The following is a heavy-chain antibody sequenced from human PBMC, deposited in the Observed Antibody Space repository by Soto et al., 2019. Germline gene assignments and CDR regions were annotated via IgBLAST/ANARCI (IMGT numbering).Heavy chain of an antibody. D-gene: IGHD3-16*01. V-gene: IGHV3-48*02. CDR2: ISSSSSTI. CDR1: GFTFSSYS. J-gene: IGHJ4*02. Sequence: GGSLRLSCAASGFTFSSYSMNWVRQAPGKGLEWVSYISSSSSTIYYADSVKGRFTISRDNAKNPLYLQMNSLRDEDTAVYYCARGGAYLTFDYWGQGTLVTVSS. CDR3: ARGGAYLTFDY.